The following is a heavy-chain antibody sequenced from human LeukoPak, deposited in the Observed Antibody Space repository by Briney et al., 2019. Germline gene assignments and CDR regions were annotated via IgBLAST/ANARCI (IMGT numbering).Heavy chain of an antibody. Sequence: ASVKVSCKASGYTFTSYDINWVRQATGQGLEWMGWMNPNSGNTGYAQKFQGRVTMTRNTSISTAYMELSSLRPEDTAVYYCARGLPGGYCSGGSCYSAGYYFDYWGQGTLVTVSS. CDR1: GYTFTSYD. V-gene: IGHV1-8*01. J-gene: IGHJ4*02. CDR3: ARGLPGGYCSGGSCYSAGYYFDY. D-gene: IGHD2-15*01. CDR2: MNPNSGNT.